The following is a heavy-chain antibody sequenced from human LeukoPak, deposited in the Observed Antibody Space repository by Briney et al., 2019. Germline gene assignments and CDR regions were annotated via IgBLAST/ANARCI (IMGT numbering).Heavy chain of an antibody. CDR2: IWYDGSNK. CDR1: GFSFSNHY. Sequence: GGSLRLSCAASGFSFSNHYMRWIRQAPGKGLEWVAVIWYDGSNKYYADSVKGRFTISRDNSKNTLYLQMNSLRAEDTAVYYCARDPTSPVTGSFDYWGQGTLVTVSS. D-gene: IGHD1-20*01. V-gene: IGHV3-33*08. J-gene: IGHJ4*02. CDR3: ARDPTSPVTGSFDY.